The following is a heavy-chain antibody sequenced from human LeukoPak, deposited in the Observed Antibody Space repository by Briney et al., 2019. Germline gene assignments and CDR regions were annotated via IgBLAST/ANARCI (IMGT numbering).Heavy chain of an antibody. CDR1: RPSLSKYY. J-gene: IGHJ4*02. V-gene: IGHV4-59*08. CDR2: ISNSGGT. D-gene: IGHD2-2*01. CDR3: TKHSTSSAPSAY. Sequence: SETLSLTCTVSRPSLSKYYWTWARQPPGEGLEWIGYISNSGGTNYNPSLTRRVTISVDTSKNQFSLKLTSVTAADTVIYFCTKHSTSSAPSAYWGQGTLVTVSS.